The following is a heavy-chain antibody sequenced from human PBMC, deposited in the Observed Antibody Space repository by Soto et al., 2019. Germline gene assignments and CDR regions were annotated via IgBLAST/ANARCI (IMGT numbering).Heavy chain of an antibody. CDR2: IKQDGSEK. J-gene: IGHJ4*02. CDR1: GFTFSRYW. Sequence: PGGSVRISCAASGFTFSRYWMSWVRQAPGKGLEWVANIKQDGSEKYYVDSVKGRFTISRDNAKNSLYLQMNSLRAEDTAVYYCARDIDSTTIPNYWGQGT. V-gene: IGHV3-7*04. D-gene: IGHD4-17*01. CDR3: ARDIDSTTIPNY.